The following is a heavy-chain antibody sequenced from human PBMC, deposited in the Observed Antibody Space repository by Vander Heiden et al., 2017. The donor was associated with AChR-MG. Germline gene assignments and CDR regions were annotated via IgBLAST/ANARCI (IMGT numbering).Heavy chain of an antibody. D-gene: IGHD3-3*01. CDR3: ARGAGGFFGVVLPSYYYYGMDV. J-gene: IGHJ6*02. CDR1: GGPISSGGYY. V-gene: IGHV4-31*03. CDR2: IDYSGTP. Sequence: QVQLQESGPGLVKPSQTLSLTCTVSGGPISSGGYYWSWHRQHPGKGLEWIGYIDYSGTPTYNPSLKSRVTISVDTSKSLFSLKLGSVTAADTAVYYCARGAGGFFGVVLPSYYYYGMDVWGQGTTVTVSS.